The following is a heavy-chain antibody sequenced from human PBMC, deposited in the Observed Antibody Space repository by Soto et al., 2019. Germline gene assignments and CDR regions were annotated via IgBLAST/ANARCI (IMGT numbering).Heavy chain of an antibody. CDR3: AKPEGY. Sequence: QVQLVESGGGVVQPGRSLRLSCAASGFTFSSYGMDWVRQAPGKGLEWVAVISYDGSNKYYADSVKGRFTISRDNSKNTLYLQMNSLRAVDTAVYYCAKPEGYWGQGTLVTVSS. CDR1: GFTFSSYG. V-gene: IGHV3-30*18. CDR2: ISYDGSNK. J-gene: IGHJ4*02.